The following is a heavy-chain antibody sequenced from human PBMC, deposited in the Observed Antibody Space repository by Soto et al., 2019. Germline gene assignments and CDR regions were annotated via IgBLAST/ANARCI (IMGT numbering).Heavy chain of an antibody. CDR1: GLGGDK. Sequence: DVHLVESGGGLIQPGGSLGVSCAASGLGGDKLGWVRQAPGKGLEWVALLLTTGVTQYADSVKGRFSVSRDSSTNTQYLQMSSLTVDDTAVYYCAGDRVGDGAYSLDFWAQGVLVSVSS. D-gene: IGHD3-10*01. CDR3: AGDRVGDGAYSLDF. V-gene: IGHV3-53*01. J-gene: IGHJ4*02. CDR2: LLTTGVT.